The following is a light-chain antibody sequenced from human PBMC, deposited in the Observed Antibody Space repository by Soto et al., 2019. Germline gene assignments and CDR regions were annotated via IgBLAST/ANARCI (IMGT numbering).Light chain of an antibody. CDR1: RSDVGGYNY. V-gene: IGLV2-8*01. Sequence: QSALTQPPSASGSPGQSVTISCTGTRSDVGGYNYVSWYQQYPGKAPKLIIYAVTERPSGVPDRFSGSKSGNTASLTVSGLQTEDEADYYCSSYAGWINWVFGGGTQLTVL. CDR3: SSYAGWINWV. J-gene: IGLJ7*01. CDR2: AVT.